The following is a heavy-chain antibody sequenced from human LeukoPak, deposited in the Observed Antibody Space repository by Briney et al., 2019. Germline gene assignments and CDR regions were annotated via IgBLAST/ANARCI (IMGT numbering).Heavy chain of an antibody. Sequence: ASVKVSCKASGYTFTGHYMHWVRQAPGQGLEWMGWIYPTSGDIDYSHIFEDRVTMTRDTSITTVYMDMAWLTSDDTAIYFCARADFIDAGPYLIGPWGQGTLVTVSS. D-gene: IGHD3-3*01. CDR1: GYTFTGHY. CDR3: ARADFIDAGPYLIGP. CDR2: IYPTSGDI. V-gene: IGHV1-2*02. J-gene: IGHJ5*02.